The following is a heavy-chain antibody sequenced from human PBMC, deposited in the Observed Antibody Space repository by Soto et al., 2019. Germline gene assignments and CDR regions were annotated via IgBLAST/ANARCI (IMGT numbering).Heavy chain of an antibody. CDR3: AKDRLRQWLEEYYFDY. D-gene: IGHD6-19*01. CDR1: GFTFYDYT. CDR2: ISWDGGST. V-gene: IGHV3-43*01. J-gene: IGHJ4*02. Sequence: PGGSLRLSCAASGFTFYDYTMHWVRQAPGKGLGWVSLISWDGGSTYYADSVKGRFTISRDDSKNSLYLQMNSLRTEDTALYYCAKDRLRQWLEEYYFDYWGQGTLVTVSS.